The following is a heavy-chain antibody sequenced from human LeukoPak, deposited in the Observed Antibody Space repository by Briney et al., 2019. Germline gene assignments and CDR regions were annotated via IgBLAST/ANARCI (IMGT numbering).Heavy chain of an antibody. J-gene: IGHJ4*02. D-gene: IGHD3-10*01. CDR1: GFTFSSYA. CDR3: AKAEGSGNQPFNY. CDR2: ISAGGGTT. V-gene: IGHV3-23*01. Sequence: PGGSLRLSCAASGFTFSSYAMSWVRQAPGKGLEWVSHISAGGGTTYYPDSVKGRFTISRDNSKNTLYLQMNSLRAEDTAVYSCAKAEGSGNQPFNYWGQGTLVTVSS.